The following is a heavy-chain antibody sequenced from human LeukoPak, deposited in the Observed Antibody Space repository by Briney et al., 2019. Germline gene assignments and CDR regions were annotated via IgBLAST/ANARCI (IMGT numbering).Heavy chain of an antibody. CDR1: GFTFSRYW. CDR2: IKEDAGEI. V-gene: IGHV3-7*01. CDR3: VRDKGVGPTLFDY. J-gene: IGHJ4*02. Sequence: PGGSLRLSCAASGFTFSRYWMSWVRQVPGKGLEWVANIKEDAGEIYYVDSVKGRFTISRDNAKNSLYLQMDSLRAEDTAVYYCVRDKGVGPTLFDYRGQGTLVTVSS. D-gene: IGHD1-26*01.